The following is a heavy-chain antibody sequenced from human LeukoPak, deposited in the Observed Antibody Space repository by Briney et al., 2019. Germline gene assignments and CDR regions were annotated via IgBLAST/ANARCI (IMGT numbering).Heavy chain of an antibody. CDR1: DDSLSSSSYY. CDR2: IYYTGNT. J-gene: IGHJ4*02. Sequence: SETLSLTCTVSDDSLSSSSYYWSWIRQPPGRGLEWIGYIYYTGNTNYNPSLKSRVTISVDTSRNKLSLKMSSVTAAGTAVYYCASSIAARRGFDYWGQGTLVTVSS. D-gene: IGHD6-6*01. CDR3: ASSIAARRGFDY. V-gene: IGHV4-61*01.